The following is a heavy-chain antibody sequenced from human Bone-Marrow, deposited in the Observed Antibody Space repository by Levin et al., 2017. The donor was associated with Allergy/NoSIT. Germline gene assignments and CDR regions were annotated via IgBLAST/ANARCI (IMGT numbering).Heavy chain of an antibody. CDR2: ISGSGGST. J-gene: IGHJ5*02. V-gene: IGHV3-23*01. Sequence: GESLKISCAASGFTFSSYAMSWVRQAPGKGLEWVSAISGSGGSTYYADSVKGRFTISRDNSKNTLYLQMNSLRAEDTAVYYCAPGSGYSAYNWFDPWGQGTLVTVSS. CDR3: APGSGYSAYNWFDP. CDR1: GFTFSSYA. D-gene: IGHD3-3*01.